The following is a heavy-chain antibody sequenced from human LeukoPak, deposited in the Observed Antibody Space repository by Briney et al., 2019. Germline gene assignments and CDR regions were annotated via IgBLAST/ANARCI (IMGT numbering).Heavy chain of an antibody. CDR1: GYLLSELS. Sequence: ASVKVSCKVSGYLLSELSIHWVRQTAGKGLEWMAGFAREVDDTIYSENFQGRVTMTEDTSTDTAYMELSSLTFDDTAAYYCTTGMANDYAGNDYWGQGTLVTVSS. CDR3: TTGMANDYAGNDY. CDR2: FAREVDDT. J-gene: IGHJ4*02. V-gene: IGHV1-24*01. D-gene: IGHD4-17*01.